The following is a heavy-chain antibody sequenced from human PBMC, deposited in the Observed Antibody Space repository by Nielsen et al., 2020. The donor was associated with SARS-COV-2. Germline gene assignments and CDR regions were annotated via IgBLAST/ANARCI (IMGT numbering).Heavy chain of an antibody. CDR1: GGSISSGGYS. CDR3: ARITPTVID. V-gene: IGHV4-30-2*02. J-gene: IGHJ4*01. CDR2: IYHSGST. Sequence: SETLSLTCAVSGGSISSGGYSWSWIRQPPGKGLEWIGYIYHSGSTYYNPSLKSRVTISVDRSKNQFSLRLNSLTAADTAVYYCARITPTVIDLGQGTLVTVFS. D-gene: IGHD4-17*01.